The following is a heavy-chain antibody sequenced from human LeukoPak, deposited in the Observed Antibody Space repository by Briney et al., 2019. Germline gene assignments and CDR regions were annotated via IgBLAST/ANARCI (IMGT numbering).Heavy chain of an antibody. D-gene: IGHD1-26*01. J-gene: IGHJ4*02. V-gene: IGHV4-34*01. CDR1: GGSFSGYY. Sequence: SETLSLTCAVYGGSFSGYYWSWIRQPPGKGLEWIGEINHSGSTNYNPSLKSRVTISVDTSKNQFSLKLSSVTAADTAVYYCASSSIVGATIHRGQGTLVTVSS. CDR3: ASSSIVGATIH. CDR2: INHSGST.